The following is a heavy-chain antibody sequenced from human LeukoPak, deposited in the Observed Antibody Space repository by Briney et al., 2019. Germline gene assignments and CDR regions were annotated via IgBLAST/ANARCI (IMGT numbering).Heavy chain of an antibody. CDR2: ISGSGGST. D-gene: IGHD6-6*01. Sequence: GGSLRLSCAASGFTFSSYAMSWVRQAPRKGLEWVSAISGSGGSTYYADSVKGRFTISRDNSKNTLYLQMNSLRAEDTAVYYCAKDLEYSSSSGAWGQGTLVTVSS. V-gene: IGHV3-23*01. CDR3: AKDLEYSSSSGA. J-gene: IGHJ5*02. CDR1: GFTFSSYA.